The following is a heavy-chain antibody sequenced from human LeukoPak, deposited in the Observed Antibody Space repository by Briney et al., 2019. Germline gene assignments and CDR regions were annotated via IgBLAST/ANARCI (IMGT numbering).Heavy chain of an antibody. CDR3: ARGQSGSYYFY. CDR1: GVSISSASDY. V-gene: IGHV4-61*02. Sequence: SETLSLTCNVSGVSISSASDYWSWIRQPAGKGLEWIGRFYTSGSTTYNPSLKSRVTISVDTSKNQFSLQLSSVSAADTAVYYCARGQSGSYYFYWGQGTLVTVSS. CDR2: FYTSGST. D-gene: IGHD1-26*01. J-gene: IGHJ4*02.